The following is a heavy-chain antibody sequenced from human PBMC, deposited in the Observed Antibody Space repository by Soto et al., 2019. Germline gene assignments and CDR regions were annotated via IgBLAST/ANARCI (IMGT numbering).Heavy chain of an antibody. J-gene: IGHJ6*03. D-gene: IGHD6-19*01. Sequence: QVQLQESGPGLVKPSETLSLTCTVSGGSISSYYWSWIRQPPGKGLEWIGYIYYSGSTNYNPSLKRRDTISVDTSKNQFALKLRSGTAADTAVYDGASTKGQWRVGYYYYYMDVWGKGTTVTVSS. V-gene: IGHV4-59*08. CDR3: ASTKGQWRVGYYYYYMDV. CDR2: IYYSGST. CDR1: GGSISSYY.